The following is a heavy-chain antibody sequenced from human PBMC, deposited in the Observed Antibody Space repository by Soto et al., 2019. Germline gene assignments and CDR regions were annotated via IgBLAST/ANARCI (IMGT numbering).Heavy chain of an antibody. J-gene: IGHJ6*02. D-gene: IGHD3-3*01. CDR2: IYTSGST. CDR3: ARDGIFGVVLSYYYGMDV. V-gene: IGHV4-4*07. Sequence: PSETLSLTCTVSGGSISSYYWSWIRQPAGKGLEWIGRIYTSGSTNYNPSLKSRVTMSVDTSKNQFSLKLSSVTAADTAVYYCARDGIFGVVLSYYYGMDVWGQGTTVTVSS. CDR1: GGSISSYY.